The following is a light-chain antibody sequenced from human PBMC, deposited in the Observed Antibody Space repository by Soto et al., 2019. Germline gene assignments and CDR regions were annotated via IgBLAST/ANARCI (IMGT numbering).Light chain of an antibody. V-gene: IGKV1-5*03. CDR1: QSISSW. J-gene: IGKJ1*01. CDR3: QRYNSLWT. Sequence: DIQMTQSPSTLSASVGDRVTITCRASQSISSWFAWYQQKPGKAPKLLIYKASSLESGVPSRFSGSGSGTEFTLTISSLQPDDFATYYCQRYNSLWTFGQGTKVEIK. CDR2: KAS.